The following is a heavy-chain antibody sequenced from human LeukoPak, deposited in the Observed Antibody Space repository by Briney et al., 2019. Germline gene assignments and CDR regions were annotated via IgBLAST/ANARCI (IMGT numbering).Heavy chain of an antibody. Sequence: SETLSLTCTVSSYSISSGYYWGWFRQPPGKGLEWIGSIYHSGNTYYRSSLKSRVTISVDTSKNQFSLKLNSVTTTDTAVYYCARGDIPDYWGQGTLVTVPS. V-gene: IGHV4-38-2*02. CDR2: IYHSGNT. J-gene: IGHJ4*02. D-gene: IGHD2-2*02. CDR1: SYSISSGYY. CDR3: ARGDIPDY.